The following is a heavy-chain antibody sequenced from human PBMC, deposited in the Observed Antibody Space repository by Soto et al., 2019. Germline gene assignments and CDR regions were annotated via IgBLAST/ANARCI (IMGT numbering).Heavy chain of an antibody. Sequence: PSETLSLTCTVSGGSISSYYWSWIRQPPGKGLEWIGYIYYSGSTNYNPSLKSRVTISVDTSKNQFSLKLSSVTAADTAVYYCARDARDYGGNSEYFDYWGQGTLVTVSS. CDR3: ARDARDYGGNSEYFDY. J-gene: IGHJ4*02. D-gene: IGHD2-21*02. CDR2: IYYSGST. CDR1: GGSISSYY. V-gene: IGHV4-59*01.